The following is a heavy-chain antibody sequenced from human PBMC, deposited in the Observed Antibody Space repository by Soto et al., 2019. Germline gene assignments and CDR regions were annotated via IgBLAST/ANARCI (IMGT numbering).Heavy chain of an antibody. D-gene: IGHD4-17*01. V-gene: IGHV3-9*01. CDR2: ISWNSDRI. Sequence: EVQLLESGGGLVQPGRSLRLSCVASGFTFDDYAMHWVRQAPGKGLEWVSGISWNSDRIFYADSVKGRFTISRDNAKNSLYLQMNSLRTEDTALYYCAKEHGHTVPTSALDAWGQGTLVTVSS. CDR3: AKEHGHTVPTSALDA. J-gene: IGHJ5*02. CDR1: GFTFDDYA.